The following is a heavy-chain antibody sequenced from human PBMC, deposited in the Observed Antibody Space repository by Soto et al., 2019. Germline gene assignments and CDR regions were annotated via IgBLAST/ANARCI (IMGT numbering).Heavy chain of an antibody. J-gene: IGHJ6*02. V-gene: IGHV3-33*01. CDR2: IWYDGSNK. CDR3: ARDPISGQLPPYGMDV. CDR1: GFTFSSYG. Sequence: GGSLRLSCAASGFTFSSYGMHWVRQAPGKGLEWVAVIWYDGSNKYYADSVKGGFTISRDNSKNTLYLQMNSLRAEDTAVYYCARDPISGQLPPYGMDVWGQGTTVTVSS. D-gene: IGHD2-2*01.